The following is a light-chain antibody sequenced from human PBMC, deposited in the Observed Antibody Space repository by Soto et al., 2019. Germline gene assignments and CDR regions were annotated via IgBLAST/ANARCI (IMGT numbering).Light chain of an antibody. V-gene: IGKV3-11*01. CDR2: DTF. J-gene: IGKJ5*01. CDR3: QQRAHWPPIT. CDR1: QSVENY. Sequence: ETVLTQSPATLSLSPGERATLSCRASQSVENYLAWYQQKPGQAPRLLIYDTFNRANGIPARFSGSESGTDFTLTISSLEPEDFAICYCQQRAHWPPITFGQGTRLEMK.